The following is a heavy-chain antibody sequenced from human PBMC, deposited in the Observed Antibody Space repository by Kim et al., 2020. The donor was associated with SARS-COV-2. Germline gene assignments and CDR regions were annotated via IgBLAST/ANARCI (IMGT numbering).Heavy chain of an antibody. Sequence: GGSLRLSCAASGFTFSDYYMSWIRQAPGKGLEWVSYISSSGSTIYYADSVKGRFTISRDNAKNSLYLQMNSLRAEDTAVYYCERVNPYDSSGYFYFNDAFDIWGQGTMVTVSS. V-gene: IGHV3-11*04. CDR2: ISSSGSTI. D-gene: IGHD3-22*01. CDR3: ERVNPYDSSGYFYFNDAFDI. CDR1: GFTFSDYY. J-gene: IGHJ3*02.